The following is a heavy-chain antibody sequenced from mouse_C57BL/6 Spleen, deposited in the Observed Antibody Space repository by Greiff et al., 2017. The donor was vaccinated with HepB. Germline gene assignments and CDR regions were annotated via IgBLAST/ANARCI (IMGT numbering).Heavy chain of an antibody. V-gene: IGHV1-82*01. CDR3: ARDDYDGAY. CDR2: IYPGDGDT. Sequence: VQLQQSGPELVKPGASVKISCKASGYAFSSSWMNWVKQRPGKGLEWIGRIYPGDGDTNYNGKFKSKATLTADKSSSTAYMQLSSLTSEDSAVYFCARDDYDGAYWGQGTLVTVSA. CDR1: GYAFSSSW. J-gene: IGHJ3*01. D-gene: IGHD2-4*01.